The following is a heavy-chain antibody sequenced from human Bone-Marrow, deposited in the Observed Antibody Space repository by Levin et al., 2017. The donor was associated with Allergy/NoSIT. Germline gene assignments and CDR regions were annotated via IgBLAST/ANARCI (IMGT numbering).Heavy chain of an antibody. CDR3: AGYDTSAYHSPFDY. J-gene: IGHJ4*02. CDR2: ISGSGGNT. CDR1: GFIFRNYA. Sequence: GGSLRLSCAASGFIFRNYAMNWVRQAPGKGLEWVSQISGSGGNTHYADSVKGRFTISRENSKTTLYLQMNSLRVEDTAVYYCAGYDTSAYHSPFDYWGQGTLVTVSS. V-gene: IGHV3-23*01. D-gene: IGHD3-22*01.